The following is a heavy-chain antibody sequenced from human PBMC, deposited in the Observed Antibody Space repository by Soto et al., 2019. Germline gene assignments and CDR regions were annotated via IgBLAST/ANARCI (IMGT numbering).Heavy chain of an antibody. Sequence: SETLSLTCTVSGGSISSYYWSWIRQPPGKGLEWIGYIYYSGSTNYNPSLKSRVTISVDTSKNQFSLKLSSVTAADTAVYYCATNTRNGDYSYWGQGTLVTVSS. J-gene: IGHJ4*02. CDR2: IYYSGST. CDR3: ATNTRNGDYSY. D-gene: IGHD4-17*01. CDR1: GGSISSYY. V-gene: IGHV4-59*01.